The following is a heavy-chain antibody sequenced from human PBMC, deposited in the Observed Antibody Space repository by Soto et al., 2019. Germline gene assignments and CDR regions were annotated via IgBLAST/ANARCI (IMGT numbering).Heavy chain of an antibody. V-gene: IGHV4-59*01. J-gene: IGHJ6*03. Sequence: SETLSLTCTVSGGSISTYYWSWIRQPPGKGLEWIGYIYYSGSTNYNPSLKSRVTISVDTSKNQFSLKLSSVIVADTAVYYCARGDYNYYFMDVWGKGTTVTVSS. CDR1: GGSISTYY. D-gene: IGHD1-26*01. CDR2: IYYSGST. CDR3: ARGDYNYYFMDV.